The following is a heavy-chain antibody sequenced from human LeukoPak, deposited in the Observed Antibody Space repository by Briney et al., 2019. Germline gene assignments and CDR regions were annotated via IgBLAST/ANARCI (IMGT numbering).Heavy chain of an antibody. D-gene: IGHD3-22*01. Sequence: SVKVSCKASGGTFSSYAISWVRQAPGQGLEWMGGIIPIFGTANYAQKFQGRVTITADESTSTAYMELSSLRSEDTAVYYCARAARPLYYYDSSGSLSYGMDVWGQGTTVTLSS. CDR3: ARAARPLYYYDSSGSLSYGMDV. CDR1: GGTFSSYA. J-gene: IGHJ6*02. V-gene: IGHV1-69*13. CDR2: IIPIFGTA.